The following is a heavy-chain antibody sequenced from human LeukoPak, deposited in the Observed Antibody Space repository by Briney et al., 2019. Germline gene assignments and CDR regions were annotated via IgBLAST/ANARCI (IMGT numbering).Heavy chain of an antibody. V-gene: IGHV4-34*01. Sequence: PSETLSLTCAVYGGSFSGYYWSWIRQPPGKGLEWIGEINHSGSTNYNPSLKSRVTISVDTSKNQFSLKLSSVTAADTAVYYCARGEADEVVVAATLFDYWGQGTLVTVSS. J-gene: IGHJ4*02. D-gene: IGHD2-15*01. CDR1: GGSFSGYY. CDR3: ARGEADEVVVAATLFDY. CDR2: INHSGST.